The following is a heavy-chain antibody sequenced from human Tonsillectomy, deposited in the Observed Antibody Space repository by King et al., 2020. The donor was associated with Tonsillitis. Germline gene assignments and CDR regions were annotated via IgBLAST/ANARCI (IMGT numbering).Heavy chain of an antibody. CDR1: GFTFSSYS. V-gene: IGHV3-21*01. CDR3: ARDEWGSSSWYFDY. Sequence: QLVQSGGGLVKPGGSLRLSCAASGFTFSSYSMNWVRQAPGKGLEWVSSISSGSSYIYYADSVKGRFTISRDNAENSLYLQMNGVRAEDTAVYYCARDEWGSSSWYFDYWGQGTLVIVSS. D-gene: IGHD6-13*01. CDR2: ISSGSSYI. J-gene: IGHJ4*02.